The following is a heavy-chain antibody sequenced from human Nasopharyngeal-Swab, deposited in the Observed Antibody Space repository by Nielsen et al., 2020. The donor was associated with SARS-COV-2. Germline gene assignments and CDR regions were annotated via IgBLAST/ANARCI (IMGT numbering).Heavy chain of an antibody. J-gene: IGHJ6*02. CDR2: SRNKANSYTT. Sequence: GGSLRLSCAASGFTFSAHYMDWVRQAPGKGLEWVGRSRNKANSYTTEYAASVKGRFTISRADSKNSLYLQMSSLRTEDTALYYCARDLSSIWTSGLGVWGQGTTVIVSS. CDR3: ARDLSSIWTSGLGV. D-gene: IGHD6-13*01. CDR1: GFTFSAHY. V-gene: IGHV3-72*01.